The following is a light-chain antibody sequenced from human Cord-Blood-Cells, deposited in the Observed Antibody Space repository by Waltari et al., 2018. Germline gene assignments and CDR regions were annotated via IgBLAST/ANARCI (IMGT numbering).Light chain of an antibody. CDR2: WAS. CDR3: QQYYSTPWT. Sequence: DIVMTQSPDSLAVSLGERATINCKSSQSVLYSSNNKNYLAWYQQKPGQPPKLLIYWASTPESGVPDRFGGSGSGTDCTVTSSSLQAEDVAVYYGQQYYSTPWTFGQGTKVEIK. CDR1: QSVLYSSNNKNY. V-gene: IGKV4-1*01. J-gene: IGKJ1*01.